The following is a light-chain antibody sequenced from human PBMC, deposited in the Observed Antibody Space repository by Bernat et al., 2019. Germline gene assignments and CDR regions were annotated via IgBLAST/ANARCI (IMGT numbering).Light chain of an antibody. CDR2: AAS. Sequence: AIRMTQSPSSLSASTGDRVTITCRASQGINSYFAWYQQKPGKAPKLLIYAASTLQSGVPSRFSGSGSGTDFTLTISCLQSEDFATYYCQQYYSYPYTFGQGTKLEIK. V-gene: IGKV1-8*01. CDR1: QGINSY. CDR3: QQYYSYPYT. J-gene: IGKJ2*01.